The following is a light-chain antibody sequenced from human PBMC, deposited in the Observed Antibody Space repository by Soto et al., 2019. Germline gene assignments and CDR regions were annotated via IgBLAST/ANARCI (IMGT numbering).Light chain of an antibody. V-gene: IGKV3-15*01. CDR3: QKYNKWNRT. CDR1: QSVNSN. Sequence: ELLMTHSPGALSVSPGERAARSCRASQSVNSNLAWYQQKLGQAPRLLIYGASTRPTDIPPRFSGSGSGKEFTLTISSLHSEDFAIYYCQKYNKWNRTFGQGTKVDIK. J-gene: IGKJ1*01. CDR2: GAS.